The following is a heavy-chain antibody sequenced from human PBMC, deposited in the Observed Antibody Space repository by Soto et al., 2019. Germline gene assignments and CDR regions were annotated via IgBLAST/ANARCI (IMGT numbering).Heavy chain of an antibody. CDR1: GYSFTSYW. CDR3: ARRSYGSGQYYYYGMDV. V-gene: IGHV5-10-1*01. J-gene: IGHJ6*02. Sequence: PGESLKISCKGSGYSFTSYWIAWGRQMPGKGLEWMGRIDPSDSYTNYSPSFQGHVTISADKSISTAYLQWSSLKASDTAMYYCARRSYGSGQYYYYGMDVWGQGTTVTV. CDR2: IDPSDSYT. D-gene: IGHD3-10*01.